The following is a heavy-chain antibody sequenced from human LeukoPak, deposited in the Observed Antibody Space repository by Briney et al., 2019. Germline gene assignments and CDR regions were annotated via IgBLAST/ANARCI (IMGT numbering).Heavy chain of an antibody. D-gene: IGHD3-10*01. Sequence: GGSLRLSCAASGFTFSSYAMHWVRQAPGKGLEWVAVISYDGSNKYYADSVRGRFTISRDNSKNTLYLQMNSLRAEDTAVYYCARDTPLTMVRGVITYYFDYWGQGTLVTVSS. CDR3: ARDTPLTMVRGVITYYFDY. CDR2: ISYDGSNK. V-gene: IGHV3-30*04. J-gene: IGHJ4*02. CDR1: GFTFSSYA.